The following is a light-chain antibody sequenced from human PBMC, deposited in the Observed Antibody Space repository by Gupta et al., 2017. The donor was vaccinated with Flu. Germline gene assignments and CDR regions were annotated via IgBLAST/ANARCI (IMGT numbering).Light chain of an antibody. CDR2: EVT. Sequence: IATISTVTSSAVVANDYFSWYQHPPGKAPKLMIYEVTRRPSGVSNRFSGSKSRNTASLTITGLQTEDEADYYCSSYTSTSSDVVFGGGTTLTVL. CDR3: SSYTSTSSDVV. CDR1: SSAVVANDY. V-gene: IGLV2-14*01. J-gene: IGLJ2*01.